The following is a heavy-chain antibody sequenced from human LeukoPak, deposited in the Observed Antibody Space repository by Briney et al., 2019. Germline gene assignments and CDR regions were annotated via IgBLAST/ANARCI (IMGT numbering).Heavy chain of an antibody. CDR3: ARDPRGHYDILTGSWV. V-gene: IGHV4-4*02. J-gene: IGHJ6*02. Sequence: PSGTLSLTCAVSGGSISSSNWWSWVRQPPGKGLEWIGEIYHSGSTNYNPSLKSRVTISVDKSKNQFSLKLSSVTAADTAVYYCARDPRGHYDILTGSWVWGQGTTVTVSS. CDR2: IYHSGST. CDR1: GGSISSSNW. D-gene: IGHD3-9*01.